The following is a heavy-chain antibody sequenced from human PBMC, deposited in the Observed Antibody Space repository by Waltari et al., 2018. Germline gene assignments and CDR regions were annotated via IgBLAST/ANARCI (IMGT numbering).Heavy chain of an antibody. CDR2: IYHSGST. Sequence: QLQLQESGSGLVKPSQTLSLNCAVSGGSISSGGYSWSWIRQPPGKGLEWIGYIYHSGSTYYNPSLKSRVTISVDRSKNQFSLKLSSVTAADTAVYYCARQPTVTTGLGAFDIWGQGTMVTVSS. J-gene: IGHJ3*02. CDR1: GGSISSGGYS. CDR3: ARQPTVTTGLGAFDI. V-gene: IGHV4-30-2*01. D-gene: IGHD4-17*01.